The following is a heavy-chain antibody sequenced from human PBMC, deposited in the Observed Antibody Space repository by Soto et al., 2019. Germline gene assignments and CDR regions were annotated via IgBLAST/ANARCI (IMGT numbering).Heavy chain of an antibody. CDR2: IYYSGST. V-gene: IGHV4-59*01. D-gene: IGHD3-3*01. CDR3: ARGGDFWSGYYTKNTYYYYYGMDV. Sequence: SETLSLTCTVSGGSISSYYWSWIRQPPGKGLEWIGYIYYSGSTNYNPSLKSRVTISVDTSKNQFSLKLSSVTAADTAVYYCARGGDFWSGYYTKNTYYYYYGMDVWGQGTTVTVSS. CDR1: GGSISSYY. J-gene: IGHJ6*02.